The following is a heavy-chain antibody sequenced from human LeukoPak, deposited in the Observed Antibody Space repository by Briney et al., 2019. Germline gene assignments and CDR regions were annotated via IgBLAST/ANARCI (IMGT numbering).Heavy chain of an antibody. CDR3: AKDGREGVVPTDAFFDY. CDR1: RFTFTSYA. J-gene: IGHJ4*02. Sequence: GGSLRLSCAASRFTFTSYAMSWVRQAPGTGVEGVSGISSSGGSTYYADSVKDRFTISRDNTKHTPYLQMNSLRAEDTAVYYCAKDGREGVVPTDAFFDYWGQGTLVTVSS. V-gene: IGHV3-23*01. D-gene: IGHD3-3*01. CDR2: ISSSGGST.